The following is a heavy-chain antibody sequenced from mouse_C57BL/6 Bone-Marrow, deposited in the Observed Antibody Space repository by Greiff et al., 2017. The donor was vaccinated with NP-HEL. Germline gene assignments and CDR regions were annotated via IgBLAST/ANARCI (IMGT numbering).Heavy chain of an antibody. J-gene: IGHJ1*03. D-gene: IGHD4-1*01. CDR1: GYTFTSYW. CDR2: IYPSDSET. CDR3: ARTWEGFYWYFDG. V-gene: IGHV1-61*01. Sequence: QVQLKQPGAELVRPGSSVKLSCKASGYTFTSYWMDWVKQRPGQGLEWIGNIYPSDSETHYNQKFKDKATLTVDKSYSTAYMQLSSLTSEDSAVYYCARTWEGFYWYFDGWGTGTTVTVSS.